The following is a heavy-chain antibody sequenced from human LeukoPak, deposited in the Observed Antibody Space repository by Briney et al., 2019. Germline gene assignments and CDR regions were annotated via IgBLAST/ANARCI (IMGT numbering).Heavy chain of an antibody. CDR3: ARDKGYSYGINYYYYYGMDV. CDR2: IRYDGSNK. CDR1: GFTFSSYG. V-gene: IGHV3-30*02. D-gene: IGHD5-18*01. Sequence: GGSLRLSCAASGFTFSSYGMHWVRQAPGKGLEWVAFIRYDGSNKYYADSVKGRFTISRDNSKNTLYLQMNSLRAEDTAVYYCARDKGYSYGINYYYYYGMDVWGQGTTVTVSS. J-gene: IGHJ6*02.